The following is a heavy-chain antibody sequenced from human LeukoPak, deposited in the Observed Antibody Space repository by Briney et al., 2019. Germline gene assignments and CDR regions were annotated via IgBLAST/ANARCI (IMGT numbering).Heavy chain of an antibody. CDR1: GGSISSYY. CDR2: IYYSGST. Sequence: SETLSLTCTVSGGSISSYYWSWIRQPPGKGLEWIGYIYYSGSTNYNPPLKSRVTISVDTSKNQFSLKLSSVTAADTAVYYCAREERDQDAFDIWGQGTMVTVSS. CDR3: AREERDQDAFDI. D-gene: IGHD5-24*01. J-gene: IGHJ3*02. V-gene: IGHV4-59*01.